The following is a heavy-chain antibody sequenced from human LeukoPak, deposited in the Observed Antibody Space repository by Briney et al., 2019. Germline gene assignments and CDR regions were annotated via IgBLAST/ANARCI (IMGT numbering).Heavy chain of an antibody. D-gene: IGHD3-22*01. V-gene: IGHV4-39*01. J-gene: IGHJ4*02. Sequence: PSETLSLTCTVSGXSIRSSSYYWGGTRQPPGKGLDGIGSIYYSGSTYYNPSLKSRVTISVDTSKNQVSLRLSSVTAADTAVYYCASGHCDSSGYYYPFDYWGQGTLVTVSS. CDR2: IYYSGST. CDR3: ASGHCDSSGYYYPFDY. CDR1: GXSIRSSSYY.